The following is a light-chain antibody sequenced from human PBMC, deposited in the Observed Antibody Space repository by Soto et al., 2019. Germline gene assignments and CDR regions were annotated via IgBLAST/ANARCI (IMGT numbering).Light chain of an antibody. CDR2: EVS. Sequence: RPLAPSVPPGQAVTIAGTGTSSHVGAYNYVSWYQQQPGKAPKIMSYEVSKRPSGVPARFSGSKSGTSASLAISGLRSDDEADYFCATWDDSLNGCYVFGSGTNATVL. J-gene: IGLJ1*01. V-gene: IGLV2-8*01. CDR1: SSHVGAYNY. CDR3: ATWDDSLNGCYV.